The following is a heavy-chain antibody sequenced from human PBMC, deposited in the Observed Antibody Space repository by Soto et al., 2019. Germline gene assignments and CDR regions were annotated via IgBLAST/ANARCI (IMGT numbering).Heavy chain of an antibody. CDR1: GYTFTSYG. CDR2: ISAYNGNT. V-gene: IGHV1-18*01. CDR3: ARDSGWLQSYWYFDL. D-gene: IGHD5-12*01. J-gene: IGHJ2*01. Sequence: ASVKVSCKASGYTFTSYGISWVRQAPGQGLEWMGWISAYNGNTNYAQKLQGRVTMTTDTSTSTAYMELRSLRSDDTAVYYCARDSGWLQSYWYFDLWGRGTLVTVSS.